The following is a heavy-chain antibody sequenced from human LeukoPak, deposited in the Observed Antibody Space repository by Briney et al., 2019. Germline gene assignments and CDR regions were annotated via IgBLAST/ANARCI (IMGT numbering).Heavy chain of an antibody. CDR2: IYYSGST. D-gene: IGHD1-26*01. Sequence: KPSETLSLTCTVSGGSISSYYWSWIRQPPGKGLEWIGYIYYSGSTNYNPSLKSRVTISVDTSKNQFSLKLSSVTAADTAVYYCAVRAGSYSNFDYWGQGTLVTVSS. V-gene: IGHV4-59*01. CDR3: AVRAGSYSNFDY. CDR1: GGSISSYY. J-gene: IGHJ4*02.